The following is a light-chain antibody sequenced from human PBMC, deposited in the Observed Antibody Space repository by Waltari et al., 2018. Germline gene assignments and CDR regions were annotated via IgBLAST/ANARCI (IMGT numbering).Light chain of an antibody. J-gene: IGLJ3*02. CDR2: DLS. Sequence: QSALTQPASVSGSPGQSVTISCTGASSDIGRYDIVSWYQQHPGNAPKLIICDLSKRPSGVSDRFSGSKSDDTASLTISGLQFEDEADYYCCSYAGNYIWVFGGGTRLTVL. V-gene: IGLV2-23*02. CDR3: CSYAGNYIWV. CDR1: SSDIGRYDI.